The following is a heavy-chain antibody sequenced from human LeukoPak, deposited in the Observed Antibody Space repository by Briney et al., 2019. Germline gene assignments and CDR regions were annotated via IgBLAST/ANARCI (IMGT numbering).Heavy chain of an antibody. CDR2: ISSSGSTI. CDR1: GFTFSSYE. D-gene: IGHD3-9*01. CDR3: ARGLSGYDTLTGYRNWFDP. Sequence: GGSLRLSCAASGFTFSSYEMNWVRQAPGKGLEWVSYISSSGSTIYYADSVKGRFTISRDNAKNSLYLQMNSLRAEDTAVYYCARGLSGYDTLTGYRNWFDPWGQGTLVTVSS. V-gene: IGHV3-48*03. J-gene: IGHJ5*02.